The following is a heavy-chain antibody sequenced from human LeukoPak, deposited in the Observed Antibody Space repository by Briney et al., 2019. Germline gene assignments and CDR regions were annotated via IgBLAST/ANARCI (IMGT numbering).Heavy chain of an antibody. D-gene: IGHD2/OR15-2a*01. CDR3: AGHHPRNTVDF. Sequence: SETLSLTCTVSGGSISSYYWSWIRQPPGKGLEWIAYISDIGSINYNPSLKSRVTISLETPKNQFSLKLSSVTAADTAVYYCAGHHPRNTVDFWGQGTLVTVSS. CDR2: ISDIGSI. CDR1: GGSISSYY. J-gene: IGHJ4*02. V-gene: IGHV4-59*08.